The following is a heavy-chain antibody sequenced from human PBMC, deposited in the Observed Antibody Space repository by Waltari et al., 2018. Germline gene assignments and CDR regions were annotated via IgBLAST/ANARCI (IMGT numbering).Heavy chain of an antibody. V-gene: IGHV4-38-2*01. CDR2: IYHSGST. CDR1: GYSISSGYY. D-gene: IGHD3-10*01. CDR3: AATYYYGSGSHKGDY. J-gene: IGHJ4*02. Sequence: QVQLQESGPGLVKPSETLSLTCAVSGYSISSGYYWGWIRQPPGKGLEWIGSIYHSGSTYYHPSLKSRVTISVDTSKNHFSLKLSAVTAADTAVYYCAATYYYGSGSHKGDYWGQGTLVTVSS.